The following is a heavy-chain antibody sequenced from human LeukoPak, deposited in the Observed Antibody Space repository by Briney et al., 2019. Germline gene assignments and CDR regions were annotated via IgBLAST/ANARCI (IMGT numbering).Heavy chain of an antibody. J-gene: IGHJ5*02. V-gene: IGHV1-69*04. CDR3: ARVSHPTYGDSEFSWFDP. CDR2: IIPILGIA. D-gene: IGHD4-17*01. Sequence: SVKVSCKASGGTFSSYAISWVRQAPGQGLEWMGRIIPILGIANYAQKFQGRVTITADKSTSTAYMELSSLRSEDTAVYYCARVSHPTYGDSEFSWFDPWGQGTLVTVSS. CDR1: GGTFSSYA.